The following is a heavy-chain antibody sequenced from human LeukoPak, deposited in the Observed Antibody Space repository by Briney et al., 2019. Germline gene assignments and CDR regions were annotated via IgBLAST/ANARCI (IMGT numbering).Heavy chain of an antibody. CDR1: GFTFSSYG. Sequence: GRSLRLSCAASGFTFSSYGMHWVRQAPGKGLEWVAVISYDGSNKYYADSVKGRFTISRDNSKNTLYLQMNSLRAEDTAVYYCAKDTSATYYYGMDVWGQGTTVTVSS. CDR2: ISYDGSNK. V-gene: IGHV3-30*18. CDR3: AKDTSATYYYGMDV. J-gene: IGHJ6*02.